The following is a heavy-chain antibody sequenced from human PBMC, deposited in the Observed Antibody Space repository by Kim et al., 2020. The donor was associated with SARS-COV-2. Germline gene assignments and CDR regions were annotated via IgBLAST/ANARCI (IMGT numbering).Heavy chain of an antibody. J-gene: IGHJ4*01. D-gene: IGHD3-10*01. V-gene: IGHV3-23*01. Sequence: KGRFTISRDNSKNMLYLQMNSLSAEDTAVYYCAKAYYYGSGSSYKTFDSWGQGTLVTVSS. CDR3: AKAYYYGSGSSYKTFDS.